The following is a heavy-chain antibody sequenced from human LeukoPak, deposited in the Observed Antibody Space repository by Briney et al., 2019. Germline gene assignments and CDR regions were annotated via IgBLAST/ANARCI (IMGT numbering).Heavy chain of an antibody. CDR1: GFTFSSYE. CDR2: ISGSSSYI. Sequence: GGSLRLSCAASGFTFSSYEMNWVRQAPGKGLEWVSSISGSSSYIYYADSMKGRFTISRDNAKNSLYLQMNSLTAEDTAVYYCARGSSNVASRNNWFDPWGQGTLVTVSS. CDR3: ARGSSNVASRNNWFDP. V-gene: IGHV3-21*01. D-gene: IGHD6-6*01. J-gene: IGHJ5*02.